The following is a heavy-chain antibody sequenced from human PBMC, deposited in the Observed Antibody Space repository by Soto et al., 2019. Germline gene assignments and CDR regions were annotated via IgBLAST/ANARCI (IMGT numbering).Heavy chain of an antibody. Sequence: PGESLKISCKGSGYSFISYWIGWVRQMPGKGLEWMGIIYPGDSDSRYSPSFQGQVTISADKSFSTAYLQWSSLKASDTAMYYCARSPTMTKYFFDYWGQGALVTVSS. CDR1: GYSFISYW. CDR2: IYPGDSDS. V-gene: IGHV5-51*01. CDR3: ARSPTMTKYFFDY. J-gene: IGHJ4*02. D-gene: IGHD4-17*01.